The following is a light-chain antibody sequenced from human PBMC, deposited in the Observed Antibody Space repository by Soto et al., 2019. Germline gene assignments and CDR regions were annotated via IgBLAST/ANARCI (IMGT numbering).Light chain of an antibody. CDR2: AVS. CDR3: QQYGSSPGT. CDR1: QSVSGNY. Sequence: DIVLTQSPGTLSLSPGERATLSCRASQSVSGNYFAWYQQKPGQAPRLLIYAVSGRATGIPDRFSGSGSGTDFTITISRLEPEDFAVYYCQQYGSSPGTFGQGTKLEIK. V-gene: IGKV3-20*01. J-gene: IGKJ2*01.